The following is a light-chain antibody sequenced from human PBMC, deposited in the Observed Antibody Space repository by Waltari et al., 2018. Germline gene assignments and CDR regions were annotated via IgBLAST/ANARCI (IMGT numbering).Light chain of an antibody. CDR1: GSNIGSNY. CDR3: ATWDDTVSGYV. V-gene: IGLV1-47*01. CDR2: RNN. Sequence: QSVLTQPPSASGTPGQTVTIPCSGSGSNIGSNYVHWYEQFPGAAPQLLIYRNNLRPSGVPDRFSGSKSGTSASLAISGLRSEDEADYYCATWDDTVSGYVFGGGTTVTVL. J-gene: IGLJ1*01.